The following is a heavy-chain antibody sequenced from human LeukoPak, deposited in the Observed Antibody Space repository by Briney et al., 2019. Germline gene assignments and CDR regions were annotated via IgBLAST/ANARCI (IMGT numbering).Heavy chain of an antibody. CDR1: GGTFSSYA. Sequence: APVKVSCKASGGTFSSYAISWVRQAPGQGLEWMGRIIPILGIANYAQKFQGRVTITADKSTSTAYMELSSLRSEDTAVYYCARSTGVGLITAMVKRGWFDPWGQGTLVTVSS. CDR3: ARSTGVGLITAMVKRGWFDP. V-gene: IGHV1-69*04. CDR2: IIPILGIA. J-gene: IGHJ5*02. D-gene: IGHD5-18*01.